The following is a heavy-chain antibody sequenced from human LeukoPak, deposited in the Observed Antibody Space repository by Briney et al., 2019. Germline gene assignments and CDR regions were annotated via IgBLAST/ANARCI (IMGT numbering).Heavy chain of an antibody. CDR2: ISGSDGST. V-gene: IGHV3-23*01. Sequence: GGSLRLSCAASGFTFSSYGMSWVRQAPGKGLEWVSAISGSDGSTYYADSVKGRFTISRDNSKNTLYLQMNSLRAEDTAVYYCAKGKAYYYDSSGHRYFDYWGQGTLVTVSS. D-gene: IGHD3-22*01. CDR1: GFTFSSYG. J-gene: IGHJ4*02. CDR3: AKGKAYYYDSSGHRYFDY.